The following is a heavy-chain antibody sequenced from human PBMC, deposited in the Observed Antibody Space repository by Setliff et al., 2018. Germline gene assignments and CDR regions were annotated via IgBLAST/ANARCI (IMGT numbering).Heavy chain of an antibody. D-gene: IGHD3-3*01. J-gene: IGHJ4*02. CDR2: INQSGNT. V-gene: IGHV4-34*01. Sequence: SETLSLTCSVYGESFSNNYWGWIRQSPGKRPEWIAEINQSGNTNYNPSLNSRVSVSVDTPTNQFSLKVFSVTAADTAVYYCRFWSSYYKNDYWAQGTLVTVSS. CDR1: GESFSNNY. CDR3: RFWSSYYKNDY.